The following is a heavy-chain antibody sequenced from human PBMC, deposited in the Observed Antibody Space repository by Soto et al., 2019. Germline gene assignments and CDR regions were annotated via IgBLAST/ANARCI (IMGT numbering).Heavy chain of an antibody. J-gene: IGHJ3*02. CDR3: ATGHYDFWSGYRHAFDI. V-gene: IGHV1-24*01. CDR1: GYTLTELS. CDR2: FDPEDGET. Sequence: ASVKVSCKVSGYTLTELSMHWVRQAPGKGLEWMGGFDPEDGETIYAQKFQGRVTMTEDTSTDTAYMELSSLRSEDTALYYCATGHYDFWSGYRHAFDIWGQGTMVTVSS. D-gene: IGHD3-3*01.